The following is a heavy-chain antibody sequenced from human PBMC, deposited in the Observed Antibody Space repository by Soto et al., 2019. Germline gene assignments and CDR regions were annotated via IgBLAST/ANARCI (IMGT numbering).Heavy chain of an antibody. J-gene: IGHJ4*02. CDR3: AKDSFINLRGYDSY. CDR1: GFTFSNVW. D-gene: IGHD5-12*01. V-gene: IGHV3-23*01. Sequence: PGGSLRLSCAASGFTFSNVWLSWVRQGPGKGLEWVSAISGSGDSTYYADSVKGRFTISRDNSKNTLYLQMSSLRAEDTAIYYCAKDSFINLRGYDSYWGQGTLVTVSS. CDR2: ISGSGDST.